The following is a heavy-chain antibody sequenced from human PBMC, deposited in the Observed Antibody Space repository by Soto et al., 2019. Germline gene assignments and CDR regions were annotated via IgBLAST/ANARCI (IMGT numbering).Heavy chain of an antibody. D-gene: IGHD3-3*01. Sequence: GSLRLSCAASGFTFSSYWMSWVRQAPGKGLEWVSSISSSSSYIYYADSVKGRFTISRDNAKNSLYLQMNSLRAEDTAVYYCASTSYDFWSGYYLRSYYGMDVWGQGTTVTVSS. J-gene: IGHJ6*02. V-gene: IGHV3-21*01. CDR3: ASTSYDFWSGYYLRSYYGMDV. CDR1: GFTFSSYW. CDR2: ISSSSSYI.